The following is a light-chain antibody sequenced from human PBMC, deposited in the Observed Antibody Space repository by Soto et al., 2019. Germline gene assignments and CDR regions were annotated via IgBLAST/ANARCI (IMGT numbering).Light chain of an antibody. CDR2: DVS. CDR1: SSDVGGYNY. J-gene: IGLJ1*01. CDR3: SSYTSSGTYV. V-gene: IGLV2-14*01. Sequence: QSVLTQPASVSGSPGQWITISCTGTSSDVGGYNYVSWYQQHPGKAPKLMIYDVSNRPSGVSNRFSGSKSVNTASLTISGLQAEDEADYYSSSYTSSGTYVFGTGTKVTVL.